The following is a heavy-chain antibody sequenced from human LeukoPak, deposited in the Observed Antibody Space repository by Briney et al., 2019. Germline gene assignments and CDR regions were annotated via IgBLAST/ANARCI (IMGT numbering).Heavy chain of an antibody. Sequence: PSETLSLTCTVSGGSISSSSYYWGWIRQPPGMGLEWIGSIYYSGSTYYNPSLKSRVTISVDTSKNQFSLKLSSVTAADTAVYYCARYMLDSSGYYYDYWGQGTLVTVSS. CDR1: GGSISSSSYY. V-gene: IGHV4-39*07. CDR2: IYYSGST. J-gene: IGHJ4*02. D-gene: IGHD3-22*01. CDR3: ARYMLDSSGYYYDY.